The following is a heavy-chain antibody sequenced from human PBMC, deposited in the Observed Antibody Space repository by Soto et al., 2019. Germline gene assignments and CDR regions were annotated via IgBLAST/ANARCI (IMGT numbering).Heavy chain of an antibody. J-gene: IGHJ4*02. D-gene: IGHD6-19*01. CDR3: AKGGRQWLVTSDFNY. CDR2: VSHDGRNT. CDR1: GFTLSSHA. Sequence: GGSLRLSCAVSGFTLSSHAMHWVRQAPGKGLEWVAVVSHDGRNTHYADSVKGRFTISRDSSKNTVSLEMTSLRAEDTAVYYCAKGGRQWLVTSDFNYWGQGALVTVSS. V-gene: IGHV3-30*04.